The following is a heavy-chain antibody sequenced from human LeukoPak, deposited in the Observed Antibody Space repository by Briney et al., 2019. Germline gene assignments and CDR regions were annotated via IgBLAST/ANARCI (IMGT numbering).Heavy chain of an antibody. CDR3: ARDQGYGSGGYSFDY. V-gene: IGHV1-2*02. J-gene: IGHJ4*02. D-gene: IGHD3-10*01. CDR1: GYTFTSYY. CDR2: INPNSGGT. Sequence: ASVKVSCKASGYTFTSYYMHWVRQAPGQGLEWMGWINPNSGGTNYTQNFQGRVTITRDTSITTAYMELNRLTSDDTALYYCARDQGYGSGGYSFDYWGQGTRVTVPS.